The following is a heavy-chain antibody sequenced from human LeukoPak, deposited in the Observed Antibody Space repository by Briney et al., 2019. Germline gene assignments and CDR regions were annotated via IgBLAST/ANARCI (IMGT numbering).Heavy chain of an antibody. D-gene: IGHD3-16*02. V-gene: IGHV1-2*02. CDR3: ARAYVWGSYLDY. CDR1: GYTFTGYY. CDR2: INPNSGGT. Sequence: ASVKVSCKASGYTFTGYYMHWVRQAPGQGLEWMGWINPNSGGTNYAQKLQGRVTMTTDTSTSTAYMELRSLRSDDTAVYYCARAYVWGSYLDYWGQGTLVTVSS. J-gene: IGHJ4*02.